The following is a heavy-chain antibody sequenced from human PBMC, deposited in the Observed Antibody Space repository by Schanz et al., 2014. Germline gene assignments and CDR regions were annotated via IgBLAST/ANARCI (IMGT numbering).Heavy chain of an antibody. CDR2: ISASGGDT. CDR3: AKVRYSSGWRGEYCDE. CDR1: EFTFSTDA. Sequence: DVHLLESGGGLVQPGGSLRLSCAASEFTFSTDAMSWVRQAPGKGLEWLSVISASGGDTYYADSVKGRFTISRDNSKNTLYRQMNSQRAEDTAVYYCAKVRYSSGWRGEYCDEWGQGTVDT. D-gene: IGHD6-25*01. V-gene: IGHV3-23*01. J-gene: IGHJ4*02.